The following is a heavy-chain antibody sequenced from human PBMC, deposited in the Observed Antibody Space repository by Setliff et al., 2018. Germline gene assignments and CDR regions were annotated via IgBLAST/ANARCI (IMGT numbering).Heavy chain of an antibody. D-gene: IGHD1-26*01. V-gene: IGHV4-34*01. CDR2: INHSGST. Sequence: PSETLSLTCAVYGGPFSGYYWSWIRQPPGKGLEWIGEINHSGSTNYNPSLKSRVTISVDMSKNQFSLKLSSVTAADTAVYYCARVRWELYFDYWGQGTLVTVSS. J-gene: IGHJ4*02. CDR3: ARVRWELYFDY. CDR1: GGPFSGYY.